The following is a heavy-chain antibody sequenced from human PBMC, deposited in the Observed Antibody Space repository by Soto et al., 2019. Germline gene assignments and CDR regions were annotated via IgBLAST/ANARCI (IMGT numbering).Heavy chain of an antibody. V-gene: IGHV3-7*01. CDR1: GFTFSDSW. Sequence: EVQLVESGGGLVQPGGSLRLSCTASGFTFSDSWMTWVRQAPGKGLEWVARIKPDESEKNYADSVKGRFSISRDNAKNSMYLQMDSLRGEDTAVYHCVRGGSNYASWGQGTLVTVSS. D-gene: IGHD4-4*01. CDR2: IKPDESEK. J-gene: IGHJ5*02. CDR3: VRGGSNYAS.